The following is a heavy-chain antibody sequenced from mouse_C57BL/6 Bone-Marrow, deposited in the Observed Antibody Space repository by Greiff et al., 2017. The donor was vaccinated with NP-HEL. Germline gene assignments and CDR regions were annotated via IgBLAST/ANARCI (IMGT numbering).Heavy chain of an antibody. CDR3: ARYSNYKDYYAMDY. Sequence: QVQLKESGAELVRPGASVKLSCKASGYTFTDYYINWVKQRPGQGLEWIARIYPGSGNTYYNEKFKGKATLTAEKSSSTAYMQLSSLTSEDSAVYFCARYSNYKDYYAMDYWGQGTSVTVSS. CDR2: IYPGSGNT. D-gene: IGHD2-5*01. V-gene: IGHV1-76*01. CDR1: GYTFTDYY. J-gene: IGHJ4*01.